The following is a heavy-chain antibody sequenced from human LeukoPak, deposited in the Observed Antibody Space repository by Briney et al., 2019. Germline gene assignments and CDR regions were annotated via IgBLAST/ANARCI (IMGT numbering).Heavy chain of an antibody. CDR1: GGSISSYY. Sequence: SETLSLTCTVSGGSISSYYWSWIRQPPGKGLEWIGYIYYSGSTNYNPSLKSRVTISVDTSKNQFSLKLSSVTAADTAVYYCASGGFLEWLSTWGQGTLVTVSS. J-gene: IGHJ5*02. CDR2: IYYSGST. V-gene: IGHV4-59*01. CDR3: ASGGFLEWLST. D-gene: IGHD3-3*01.